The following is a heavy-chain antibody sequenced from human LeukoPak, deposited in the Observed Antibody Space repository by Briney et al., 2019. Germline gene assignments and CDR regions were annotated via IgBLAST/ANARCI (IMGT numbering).Heavy chain of an antibody. CDR3: ATLVVVAATTDY. CDR1: GYTFTSNY. Sequence: ASVKVSCKAFGYTFTSNYMHWVRQAPGQGPEWMGVISPSGGSTTYAQKFQGRVTLTRDMSTSTAYMELSRLRSDDTAVYYCATLVVVAATTDYWGQGTLVTVSS. V-gene: IGHV1-46*01. J-gene: IGHJ4*02. D-gene: IGHD2-15*01. CDR2: ISPSGGST.